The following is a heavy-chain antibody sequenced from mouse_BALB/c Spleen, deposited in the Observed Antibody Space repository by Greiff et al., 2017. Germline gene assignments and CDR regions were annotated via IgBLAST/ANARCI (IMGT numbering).Heavy chain of an antibody. CDR2: IDPENGNT. CDR3: ARSTMITTGAMDY. Sequence: EVQLQQSGAELVRPGALVKLSCKASGFNIKDYYMHWVKQRPEQGLEWIGWIDPENGNTIYDPKFQGKASITADTSSNTAYLQLSSLTSVETAVYYCARSTMITTGAMDYWGPGTSVTVSS. D-gene: IGHD2-4*01. CDR1: GFNIKDYY. J-gene: IGHJ4*01. V-gene: IGHV14-1*02.